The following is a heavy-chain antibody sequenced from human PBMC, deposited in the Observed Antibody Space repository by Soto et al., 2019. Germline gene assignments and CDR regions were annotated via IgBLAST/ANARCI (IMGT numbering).Heavy chain of an antibody. D-gene: IGHD5-12*01. Sequence: EVQLVESGGGLVQPGGSLRLSCAASGFTFSSYWMSWVRQAPGKGLEWVANIKQDGSEKIYVDSVKGRFTISRDNAKNSLYLQMNSLRAEDTAVYYCANIGRSDRAFDIWGQGTMVTVSS. V-gene: IGHV3-7*01. CDR1: GFTFSSYW. CDR2: IKQDGSEK. CDR3: ANIGRSDRAFDI. J-gene: IGHJ3*02.